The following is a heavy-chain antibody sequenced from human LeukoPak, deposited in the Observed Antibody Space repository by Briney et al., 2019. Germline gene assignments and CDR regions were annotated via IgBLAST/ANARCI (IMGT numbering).Heavy chain of an antibody. V-gene: IGHV1-2*06. Sequence: ASVKVSCKASGYTFTGYYMHWVRHAPGQGLEWMGRINPNSGGTSYAQKFQGRVTMTRDTSISTAYMELSRLRSDDTAVYYCARDSVHYYDSSGYYLIPLDYWGQGTLVTVSS. CDR2: INPNSGGT. CDR3: ARDSVHYYDSSGYYLIPLDY. CDR1: GYTFTGYY. D-gene: IGHD3-22*01. J-gene: IGHJ4*02.